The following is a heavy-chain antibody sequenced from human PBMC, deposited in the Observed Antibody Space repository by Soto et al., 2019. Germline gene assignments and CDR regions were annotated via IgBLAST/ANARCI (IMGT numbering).Heavy chain of an antibody. D-gene: IGHD2-15*01. CDR3: ARSLSSYCSGGSCYSFWFDP. CDR1: GFTVSSNY. V-gene: IGHV3-53*01. J-gene: IGHJ5*02. CDR2: IYSGGST. Sequence: EVQLVESGGGLIQPGGSLRLSCAASGFTVSSNYMSWVRQAPGKGLEWFSVIYSGGSTYYADSVKGRFTISRDNSKNTLYLQMNSLRAEDTAVYYCARSLSSYCSGGSCYSFWFDPWGQGTLVTVSS.